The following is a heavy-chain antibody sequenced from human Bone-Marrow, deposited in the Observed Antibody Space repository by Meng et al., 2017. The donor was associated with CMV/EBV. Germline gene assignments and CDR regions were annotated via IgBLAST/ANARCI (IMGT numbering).Heavy chain of an antibody. Sequence: ASVKVSCKASGYTFTSYYIHWVRQAPGQGLEWMGIINPGGVSTTYSQKFQGRVTMRSDASTSTVYMELNSLRSDDTAVYYCARGTVRRWGFYYGMDVWGQGTTVTVSS. CDR1: GYTFTSYY. CDR3: ARGTVRRWGFYYGMDV. CDR2: INPGGVST. V-gene: IGHV1-46*01. J-gene: IGHJ6*02. D-gene: IGHD4-17*01.